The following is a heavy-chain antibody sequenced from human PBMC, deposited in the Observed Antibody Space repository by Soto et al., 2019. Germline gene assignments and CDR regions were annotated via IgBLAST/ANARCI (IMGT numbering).Heavy chain of an antibody. CDR1: GFTFSSYA. V-gene: IGHV3-30-3*01. CDR3: ARADSSWYFDY. CDR2: ISYDGRNK. J-gene: IGHJ4*02. Sequence: QVQLVESGGGVVQPGRSLRLSCAASGFTFSSYAMHWVRQAPGKGLEWGAVISYDGRNKYYADSVKGRFTISRDNSKNTLYLQMNSLRTEDTAVYYCARADSSWYFDYWGQGTLVTVSS. D-gene: IGHD6-13*01.